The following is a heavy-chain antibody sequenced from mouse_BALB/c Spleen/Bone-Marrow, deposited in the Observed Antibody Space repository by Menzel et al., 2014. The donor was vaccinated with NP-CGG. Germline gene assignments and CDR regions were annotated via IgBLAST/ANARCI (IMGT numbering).Heavy chain of an antibody. Sequence: EVQLQQSGPELVKPGASVKMSCKASGYTFTAYVMHWVQQKPGQGLEWIGYINPYNDGTKYNEKFKGKATLTSDKSSSTAYMELSSLTSEDSAVYYCAREGGLRQGDYYAMDYWGQGTSVTVSS. V-gene: IGHV1-14*01. J-gene: IGHJ4*01. D-gene: IGHD2-4*01. CDR2: INPYNDGT. CDR1: GYTFTAYV. CDR3: AREGGLRQGDYYAMDY.